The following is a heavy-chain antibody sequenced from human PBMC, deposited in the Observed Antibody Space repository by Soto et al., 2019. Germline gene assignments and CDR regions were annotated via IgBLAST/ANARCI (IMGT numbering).Heavy chain of an antibody. CDR2: ISGSGGST. CDR1: GFTFSSYA. D-gene: IGHD5-18*01. V-gene: IGHV3-23*01. CDR3: GKGDVDTSMIDCDY. J-gene: IGHJ4*02. Sequence: EVQLLESGGGLVQPGGSLRLSCAASGFTFSSYAMSWVRQAPGKGLEWVSAISGSGGSTYYADSVKGRFTISRDNSTNALYLQRNSLRAEDTAVYYCGKGDVDTSMIDCDYWGQGTLVTVSS.